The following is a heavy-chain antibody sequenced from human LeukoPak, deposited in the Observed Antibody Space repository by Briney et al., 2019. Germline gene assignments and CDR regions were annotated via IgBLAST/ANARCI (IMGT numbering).Heavy chain of an antibody. CDR2: IYTSGST. Sequence: SQTLSLTCTVSGGSISSGSYYWSWIRQPAGKGLEWIGRIYTSGSTNYNPSLKSRVTISVDKSKNQFSLKLSSVTAADTAVYYCARGFSSSWYVGEYNWFDPWGQGTLVTVSS. V-gene: IGHV4-61*02. CDR3: ARGFSSSWYVGEYNWFDP. D-gene: IGHD6-13*01. J-gene: IGHJ5*02. CDR1: GGSISSGSYY.